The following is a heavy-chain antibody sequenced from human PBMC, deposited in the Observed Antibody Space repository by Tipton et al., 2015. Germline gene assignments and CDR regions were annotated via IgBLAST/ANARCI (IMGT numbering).Heavy chain of an antibody. D-gene: IGHD6-19*01. V-gene: IGHV4-38-2*01. CDR2: ISHSGNT. CDR3: ARKRLWSSGWWHGTNELDYYHGMDV. J-gene: IGHJ6*02. CDR1: GYSIGGAYP. Sequence: TLSLTCAVPGYSIGGAYPWEWIRPPPGKGLGGIGSISHSGNTYYNPSLKTRVTISKDTSKNQFSLKLRSGTAADTAVYYCARKRLWSSGWWHGTNELDYYHGMDVWGQGTTVTVSS.